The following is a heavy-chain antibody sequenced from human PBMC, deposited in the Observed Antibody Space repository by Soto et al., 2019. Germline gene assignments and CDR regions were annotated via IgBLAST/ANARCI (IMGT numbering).Heavy chain of an antibody. Sequence: QVQLQQWGAGLLKPSETRSLTCAVYGGYFSGYYWSWIRQPPGKGLEWIWEINHSGSTNYNPSLKKRVTTSVDTSKNQFSLKLSSVTAADTAVYYCARGIYPCVPAAMTPLGYWGQGTLVTVSS. CDR3: ARGIYPCVPAAMTPLGY. CDR1: GGYFSGYY. J-gene: IGHJ4*02. V-gene: IGHV4-34*01. D-gene: IGHD2-2*01. CDR2: INHSGST.